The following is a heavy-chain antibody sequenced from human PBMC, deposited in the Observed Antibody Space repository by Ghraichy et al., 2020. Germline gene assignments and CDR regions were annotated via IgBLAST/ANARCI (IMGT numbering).Heavy chain of an antibody. V-gene: IGHV1-58*01. CDR1: GFTFTSSA. CDR2: IVVGSGNT. J-gene: IGHJ6*02. D-gene: IGHD7-27*01. CDR3: AALDWGSSYYYGMDV. Sequence: SVKVSCKASGFTFTSSAVQWVRQARGQRLEWIGWIVVGSGNTNYAQKFQERVTITRDMSTSTAYMELSSLRSEDTAVYYCAALDWGSSYYYGMDVWGQGTTVTVSS.